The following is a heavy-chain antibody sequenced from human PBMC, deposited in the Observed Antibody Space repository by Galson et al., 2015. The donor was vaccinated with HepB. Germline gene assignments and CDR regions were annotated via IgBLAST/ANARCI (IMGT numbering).Heavy chain of an antibody. CDR3: AGGYSYGFTYYYYGMDV. CDR1: GFTFSSYG. J-gene: IGHJ6*02. V-gene: IGHV3-30*03. Sequence: SLRLSCAASGFTFSSYGMHWVRQAPGKGLEWVAVISYDGSNKYYADSVKGRFTISRDNSKNTLYLQMNSLRAEDTAVYYCAGGYSYGFTYYYYGMDVWGQGTTVTVSS. D-gene: IGHD5-18*01. CDR2: ISYDGSNK.